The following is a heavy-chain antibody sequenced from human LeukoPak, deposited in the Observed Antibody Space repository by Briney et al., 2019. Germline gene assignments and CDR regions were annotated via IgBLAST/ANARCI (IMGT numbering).Heavy chain of an antibody. CDR3: ARDGQILTGYMTFDY. CDR2: IIPIFGTA. J-gene: IGHJ4*02. D-gene: IGHD3-9*01. CDR1: GGTFSIYA. V-gene: IGHV1-69*13. Sequence: ASVKVSCKASGGTFSIYAISWVRQAPGQGLEWMGGIIPIFGTANYAQKFQGRVTITADESTSTAYMELSSLRSEDTAAYYCARDGQILTGYMTFDYWGQGTLVTVSS.